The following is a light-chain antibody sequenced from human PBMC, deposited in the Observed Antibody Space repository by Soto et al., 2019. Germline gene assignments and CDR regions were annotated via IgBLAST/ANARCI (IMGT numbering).Light chain of an antibody. CDR2: RAS. Sequence: EIVMTQSPATLSVSPGERATLSCRASQSVSSNLAWYQQKPGQAPRLLIYRASTRATGIPARFSGSGSGTEFTLTISGLQSEDFAVYYCQQSDNWPPLTFGGGTKVEIK. J-gene: IGKJ4*01. V-gene: IGKV3-15*01. CDR1: QSVSSN. CDR3: QQSDNWPPLT.